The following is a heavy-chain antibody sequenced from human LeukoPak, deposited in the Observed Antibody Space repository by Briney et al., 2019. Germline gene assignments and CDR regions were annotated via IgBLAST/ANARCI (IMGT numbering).Heavy chain of an antibody. D-gene: IGHD2-21*01. Sequence: GGSLRLSCAASGFTFSSHAMSWVRQAPGKGLEWVSAISGSGGSTYYADSVKGRFTISRDNSKNTLYLQMNSLRAEDTAVYYCAKAPVYGVDYYFDYWGQGTLVTVSS. CDR1: GFTFSSHA. J-gene: IGHJ4*02. CDR3: AKAPVYGVDYYFDY. CDR2: ISGSGGST. V-gene: IGHV3-23*01.